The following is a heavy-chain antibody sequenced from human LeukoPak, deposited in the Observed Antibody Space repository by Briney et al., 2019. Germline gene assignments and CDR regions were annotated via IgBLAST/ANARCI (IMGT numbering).Heavy chain of an antibody. Sequence: SETLSLTCTVSGGSISSSSYYWGWIRQPPGKGLEWIGSIYYSGSTYYNPSLKSRVTISVDTSKNQFSLKLSSVTAEDTAVYYCARAWDTTILPGPFDYWGQGTLVTVSS. V-gene: IGHV4-39*07. CDR3: ARAWDTTILPGPFDY. D-gene: IGHD5-18*01. CDR2: IYYSGST. J-gene: IGHJ4*02. CDR1: GGSISSSSYY.